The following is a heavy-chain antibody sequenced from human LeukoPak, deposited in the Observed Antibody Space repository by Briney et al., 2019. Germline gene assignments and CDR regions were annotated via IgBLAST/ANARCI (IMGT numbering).Heavy chain of an antibody. J-gene: IGHJ3*02. CDR2: IYPGDSDT. CDR3: ATFYDSSGYDPDAFDI. D-gene: IGHD3-22*01. V-gene: IGHV5-51*01. Sequence: GESLKISCKGSGYRFTSYWIGWVRQMPGKGLEWMGIIYPGDSDTRYSPSFQGQVTISADKSISTAYLQWSSLKASDTAMYYCATFYDSSGYDPDAFDIWGQGTMVTVSS. CDR1: GYRFTSYW.